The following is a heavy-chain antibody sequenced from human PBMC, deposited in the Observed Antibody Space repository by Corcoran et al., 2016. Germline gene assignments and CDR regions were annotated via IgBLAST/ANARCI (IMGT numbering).Heavy chain of an antibody. J-gene: IGHJ4*02. Sequence: QVQLQESGPGLVKPSETLSLTCSVSGFSISSVYYWGWIRQSPGKGLEWIGSMHNSGKTYYSPSLKSRVSISLDTSKNEFSLNLSSVTAADTAVYFCARIDNSGSKSGFDYWGQGTLVTVSS. V-gene: IGHV4-38-2*02. CDR1: GFSISSVYY. CDR2: MHNSGKT. CDR3: ARIDNSGSKSGFDY. D-gene: IGHD6-19*01.